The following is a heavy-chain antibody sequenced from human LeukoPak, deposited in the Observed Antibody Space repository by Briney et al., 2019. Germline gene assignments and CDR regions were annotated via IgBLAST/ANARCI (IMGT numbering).Heavy chain of an antibody. D-gene: IGHD5-12*01. Sequence: SQTLSLTCTVSGGSISSGGYYWSWIRQHPGKSLEWIVYIYYSGSTYYNPSLKSRVTISVDTSKNQFSPKLSSVTAADTAVYYCARDRYSGYDLLYRWFDPWGQGTLVTVSS. J-gene: IGHJ5*02. V-gene: IGHV4-31*03. CDR1: GGSISSGGYY. CDR2: IYYSGST. CDR3: ARDRYSGYDLLYRWFDP.